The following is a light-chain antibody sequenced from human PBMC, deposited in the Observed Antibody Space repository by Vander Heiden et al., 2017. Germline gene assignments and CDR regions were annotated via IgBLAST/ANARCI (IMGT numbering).Light chain of an antibody. CDR1: QSIASF. V-gene: IGKV1-39*01. J-gene: IGKJ2*01. Sequence: DIQMTQSPSSLSASVGDRVTITCRASQSIASFLNWYQQKPGKAPNLLIYDASTLQSGVPSRFTAIGSGIDFTLTISSLQPEDFATYYCQQSYTIPLTFGQGTKLEIK. CDR2: DAS. CDR3: QQSYTIPLT.